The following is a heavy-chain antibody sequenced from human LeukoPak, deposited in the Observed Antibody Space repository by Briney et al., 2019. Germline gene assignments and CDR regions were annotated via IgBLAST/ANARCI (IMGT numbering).Heavy chain of an antibody. CDR3: ARVDSYYDSSGYYSGWFDP. J-gene: IGHJ5*02. D-gene: IGHD3-22*01. Sequence: ASVKVSCKASGGTFSSYAISWVRQAPGQGLEWRGRITPILGIANYAQKFQGRVTITADKSTSTAYMELSSLRSEDTAVYYCARVDSYYDSSGYYSGWFDPWGQGTLVTVSS. CDR1: GGTFSSYA. CDR2: ITPILGIA. V-gene: IGHV1-69*04.